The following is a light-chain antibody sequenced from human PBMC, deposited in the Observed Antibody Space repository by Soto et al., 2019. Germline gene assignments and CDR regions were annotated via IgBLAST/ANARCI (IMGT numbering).Light chain of an antibody. Sequence: QSALTQPPSASGSPGQSVTISCTGTSSDVGGYNYVSWYQQDPGKAPKLMIFEVSKRPSGVSNRFSGSKSGNTASLTVSGLQAEDEADYYCSSYAGSNNYVFGTGTKLTVL. J-gene: IGLJ1*01. CDR3: SSYAGSNNYV. CDR1: SSDVGGYNY. V-gene: IGLV2-8*01. CDR2: EVS.